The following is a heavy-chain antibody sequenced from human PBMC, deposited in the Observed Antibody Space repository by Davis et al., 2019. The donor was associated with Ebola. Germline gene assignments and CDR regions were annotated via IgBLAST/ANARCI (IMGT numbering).Heavy chain of an antibody. J-gene: IGHJ4*02. V-gene: IGHV4-30-4*08. D-gene: IGHD5-18*01. CDR1: GGSITSNDYY. CDR2: IHYSEGT. CDR3: ARDRGYTYGWGFDY. Sequence: SETLSLTCTVSGGSITSNDYYWGWIRQPPGKGLEWIGYIHYSEGTYYRSSFRGRVTISADTSRNQFSLKLSSVTAADTAVYYCARDRGYTYGWGFDYWGQGALVTVAS.